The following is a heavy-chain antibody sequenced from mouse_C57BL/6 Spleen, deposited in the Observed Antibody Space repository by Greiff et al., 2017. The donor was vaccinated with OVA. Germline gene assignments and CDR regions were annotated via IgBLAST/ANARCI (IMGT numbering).Heavy chain of an antibody. CDR3: AKEQLRLRYFDY. D-gene: IGHD3-2*02. Sequence: QVQLQQSGAELVKPGASVKMSCKASGYTFTSYWITWVKQRPGQGLEWIGDIYPGSGSTNYNGKFKSKATLTVDTSSSTAYMQLSSLTSEDSAVYYCAKEQLRLRYFDYWGQGTTLTVSS. V-gene: IGHV1-55*01. J-gene: IGHJ2*01. CDR1: GYTFTSYW. CDR2: IYPGSGST.